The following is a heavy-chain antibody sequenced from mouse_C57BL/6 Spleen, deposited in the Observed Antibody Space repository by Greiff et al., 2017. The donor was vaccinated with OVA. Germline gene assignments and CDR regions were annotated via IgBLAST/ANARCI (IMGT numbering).Heavy chain of an antibody. V-gene: IGHV10-1*01. CDR1: GFSFNTYA. Sequence: EVQLVESGGGLVQPKGSLKLSCAASGFSFNTYAMNWVRQAPGKGLEWVARIRSKSNNYATYYADSVKDRFTISRDDSESMLYLQMNNLKTEDTAMYYCVRHEGLAFAYWGQGTLVTVSA. D-gene: IGHD2-4*01. CDR3: VRHEGLAFAY. CDR2: IRSKSNNYAT. J-gene: IGHJ3*01.